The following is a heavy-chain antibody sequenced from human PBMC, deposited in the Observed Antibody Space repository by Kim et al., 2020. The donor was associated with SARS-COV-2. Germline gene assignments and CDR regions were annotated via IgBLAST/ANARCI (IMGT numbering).Heavy chain of an antibody. V-gene: IGHV3-21*01. Sequence: GGSLRLSCAASGFTFSSYSMNWVRQAPGKGLEWVSSISSSSSYIYYADSVKGRFTISRDNAKNSLYLQMNSLRAEDTAVYYCARDTETGSSWQYYGMDVWGQGTTVTVSS. CDR2: ISSSSSYI. D-gene: IGHD6-13*01. J-gene: IGHJ6*02. CDR1: GFTFSSYS. CDR3: ARDTETGSSWQYYGMDV.